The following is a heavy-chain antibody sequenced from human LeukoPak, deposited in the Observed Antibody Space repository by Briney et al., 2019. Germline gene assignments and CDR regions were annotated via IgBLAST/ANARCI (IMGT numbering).Heavy chain of an antibody. CDR3: ARTPYCGGDCYVDY. V-gene: IGHV2-70*04. CDR2: IDWDDDK. J-gene: IGHJ4*02. CDR1: GFSLSTSGMR. D-gene: IGHD2-21*02. Sequence: SGPTLVNPTQTLTLTCTFSGFSLSTSGMRVSWIRQPPGKALEWLARIDWDDDKFYSTSLKTRLTISRDTSKNQVVLTMTNTDPVDTATYYCARTPYCGGDCYVDYWGQGTLVTVSS.